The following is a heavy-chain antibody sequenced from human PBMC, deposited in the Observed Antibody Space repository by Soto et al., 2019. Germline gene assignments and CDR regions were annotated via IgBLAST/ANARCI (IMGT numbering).Heavy chain of an antibody. Sequence: QVQLVQSGAEVKKPGASVKVSCKASGYTFTSYYMHWVRQAPGQGLEWMGIINPSGGSTSYAQKFQGRVTMTRDTSTSTVYMELSSLRSEDTAVYYCARDRRYCSGGSCYLAYYYYYGMDVWGQGTTVTVSS. CDR2: INPSGGST. J-gene: IGHJ6*02. V-gene: IGHV1-46*01. D-gene: IGHD2-15*01. CDR1: GYTFTSYY. CDR3: ARDRRYCSGGSCYLAYYYYYGMDV.